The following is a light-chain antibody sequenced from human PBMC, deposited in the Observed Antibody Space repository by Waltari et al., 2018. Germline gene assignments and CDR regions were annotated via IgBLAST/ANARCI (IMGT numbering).Light chain of an antibody. J-gene: IGLJ3*02. CDR3: AAWDDNLEGSWV. CDR1: ISNIGSNA. V-gene: IGLV1-44*01. CDR2: LNG. Sequence: QSQLTQPPSASGIPGQRVSISCSGSISNIGSNAVNWYQQFPGMAPKLLIYLNGHRHSGVPDRFSASKSGTSASLAISGLQSGDEADYYCAAWDDNLEGSWVFGGGTKLTVL.